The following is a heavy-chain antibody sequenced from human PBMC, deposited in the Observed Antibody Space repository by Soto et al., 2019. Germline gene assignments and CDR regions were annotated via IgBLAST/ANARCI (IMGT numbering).Heavy chain of an antibody. CDR2: IYPGDSDT. J-gene: IGHJ6*02. CDR3: ARLRKYYYYYYGMDV. Sequence: PXXSLKISCKGSGYSFTSYWIGWVSQMPGKGLEWMGIIYPGDSDTRYSPSFQGQVTISADKSISTAYLQWSSLKASDTAMYYCARLRKYYYYYYGMDVWGQGTTVTVS. CDR1: GYSFTSYW. D-gene: IGHD4-17*01. V-gene: IGHV5-51*01.